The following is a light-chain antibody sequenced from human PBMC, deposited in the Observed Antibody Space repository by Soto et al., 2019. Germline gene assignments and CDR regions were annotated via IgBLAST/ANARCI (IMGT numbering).Light chain of an antibody. V-gene: IGKV1-5*03. CDR1: QSISSW. CDR2: KAS. Sequence: DIQMTQSPSTLSASVVDRVTIACRASQSISSWLAWYQQKPGKAPKLLINKASSLESGVPSRFSGSGAGTDFTLTISSLQPEDFATYYCQQANSFPITFGQGTRLEIK. CDR3: QQANSFPIT. J-gene: IGKJ5*01.